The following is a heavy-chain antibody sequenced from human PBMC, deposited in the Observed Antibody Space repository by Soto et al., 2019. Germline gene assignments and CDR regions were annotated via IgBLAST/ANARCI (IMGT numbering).Heavy chain of an antibody. Sequence: LRLSCAASGITFSSYSMNWVRQAPGKGLEWVSYITSSSSAIYYADSVKGRFTISRDNAKNSLYLQMNSLRDEDTAVYYCARELRGTDIWGQGTMVTVSS. CDR3: ARELRGTDI. V-gene: IGHV3-48*02. J-gene: IGHJ3*02. CDR1: GITFSSYS. CDR2: ITSSSSAI.